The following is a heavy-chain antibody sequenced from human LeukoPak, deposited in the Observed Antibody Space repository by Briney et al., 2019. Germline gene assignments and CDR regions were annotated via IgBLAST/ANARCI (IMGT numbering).Heavy chain of an antibody. V-gene: IGHV3-21*01. CDR1: EFTFSNYK. D-gene: IGHD1-26*01. J-gene: IGHJ6*03. CDR3: ARKGSWKYYYYYMDG. Sequence: PWGSLRLSFAASEFTFSNYKMNWVRQAPGQGLEWGSSISSSSIYIYYADSVKGRLTISRDNDKNSLYLQMNSLRGEDTAVYYCARKGSWKYYYYYMDGWSKGTTVTVSS. CDR2: ISSSSIYI.